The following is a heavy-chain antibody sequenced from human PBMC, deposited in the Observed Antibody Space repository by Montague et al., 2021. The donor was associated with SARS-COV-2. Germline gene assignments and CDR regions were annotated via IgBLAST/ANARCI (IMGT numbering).Heavy chain of an antibody. CDR1: GGSFSGYY. V-gene: IGHV4-34*01. J-gene: IGHJ6*02. D-gene: IGHD4-11*01. CDR3: ARTGVTTVTGRYYYGMDV. CDR2: INHSGST. Sequence: SETLSLTCAVYGGSFSGYYWSWIRQPPGKGLEWIGEINHSGSTNYNPSHKSRVTISVDTSKNQFSLKLSSVTAADTAVYYCARTGVTTVTGRYYYGMDVWGQGTTVTVSS.